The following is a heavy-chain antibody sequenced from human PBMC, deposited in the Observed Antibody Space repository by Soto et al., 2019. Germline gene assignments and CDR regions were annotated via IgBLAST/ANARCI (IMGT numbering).Heavy chain of an antibody. J-gene: IGHJ6*02. Sequence: QVQLQESGPGLVKPSETLSLTCTVSGGSISSYYWSWIRQPPGKGLEWIGYIYYSGSTNYNPSLKSRVTISVATSKNQFSLKLSAVTAADTAVYYCARMKGYCTNGVCYVYYYYGMDVWGQGTTVTVSS. CDR1: GGSISSYY. D-gene: IGHD2-8*01. V-gene: IGHV4-59*01. CDR2: IYYSGST. CDR3: ARMKGYCTNGVCYVYYYYGMDV.